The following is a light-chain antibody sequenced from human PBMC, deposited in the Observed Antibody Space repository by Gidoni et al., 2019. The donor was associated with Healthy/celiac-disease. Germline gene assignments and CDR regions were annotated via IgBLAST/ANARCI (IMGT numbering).Light chain of an antibody. Sequence: QSALTHPLSVSGSPGQSVPISCTGTSSDVGGYNYVSWYQQHPGKAPKLMIYDVSKRPSGVPDRFSGSKSGNTASLTISGLQAEDEADYYCCSYAGSSWVFGGGTKLTVL. CDR3: CSYAGSSWV. CDR1: SSDVGGYNY. J-gene: IGLJ3*02. CDR2: DVS. V-gene: IGLV2-11*01.